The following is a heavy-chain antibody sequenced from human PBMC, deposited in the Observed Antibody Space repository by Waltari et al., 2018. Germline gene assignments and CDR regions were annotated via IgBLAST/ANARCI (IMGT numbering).Heavy chain of an antibody. CDR1: GYTFTSYY. CDR3: AREEYYYDSSGSYAYDI. V-gene: IGHV1-46*01. J-gene: IGHJ3*02. D-gene: IGHD3-22*01. CDR2: INPSGGST. Sequence: QVQLVQSGAEVKKPGASVKVSCKESGYTFTSYYMHWVRQAPGQGLEWMGIINPSGGSTSYAQKFQGRVTMPSDTSTTTVYMELSSLRSEDTAVYYCAREEYYYDSSGSYAYDIWGQGTMVTVSS.